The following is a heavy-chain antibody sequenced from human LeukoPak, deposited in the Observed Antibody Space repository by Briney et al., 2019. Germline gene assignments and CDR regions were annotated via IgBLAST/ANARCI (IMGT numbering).Heavy chain of an antibody. CDR3: AREIGWFGELAQYGMDV. J-gene: IGHJ6*02. V-gene: IGHV3-48*03. D-gene: IGHD3-10*01. Sequence: GGSLRLSCAASGFTFSSYEMNWVRQAPGKGLEWVSYISSSGSTIYYADSVKGRFTISRDNAKNSLCLQINSLRAEDTAVYYCAREIGWFGELAQYGMDVWGQGTTVTVSS. CDR2: ISSSGSTI. CDR1: GFTFSSYE.